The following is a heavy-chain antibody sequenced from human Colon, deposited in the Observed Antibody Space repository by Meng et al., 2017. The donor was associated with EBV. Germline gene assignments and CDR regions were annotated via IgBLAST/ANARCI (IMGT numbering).Heavy chain of an antibody. CDR2: INHSGSA. CDR1: GGYLSGYY. Sequence: QLPLHPVGPGLLKPYETLFLACGVSGGYLSGYYWSWIRHFPGRTLEFIGDINHSGSANYNPSLRSRVTISVDTSKNQIFLNLHSVTAADTAVYHCARTFGYCSNNNCPRTLGYWGQGTLVTVSS. V-gene: IGHV4-34*01. J-gene: IGHJ4*02. CDR3: ARTFGYCSNNNCPRTLGY. D-gene: IGHD2-2*03.